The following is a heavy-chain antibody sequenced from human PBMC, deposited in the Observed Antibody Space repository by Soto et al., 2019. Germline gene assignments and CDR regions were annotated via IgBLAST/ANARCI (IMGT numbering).Heavy chain of an antibody. CDR2: ISGSGGST. CDR3: ARGSRDYNPAPYYYYYMDV. Sequence: GGSLRLSCAASGFTFSSYAMSWVRQAPGKGLEWVSAISGSGGSTYYADSVKGRFTISRDNSKNTLYLQMNSLRAEDTAVYYCARGSRDYNPAPYYYYYMDVWGKGTTVTVSS. D-gene: IGHD4-4*01. CDR1: GFTFSSYA. V-gene: IGHV3-23*01. J-gene: IGHJ6*03.